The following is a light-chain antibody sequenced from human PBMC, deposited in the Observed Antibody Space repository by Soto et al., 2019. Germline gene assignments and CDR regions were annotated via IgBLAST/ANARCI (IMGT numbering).Light chain of an antibody. J-gene: IGKJ1*01. CDR3: QQYWHWPRT. CDR1: QSVSSN. Sequence: EIVMTQSPATLSVSPGETATLSCRASQSVSSNLAWYQQKPGQAPSLLIYGASTRATDIPPRFSGSGSGTEFTLTITSLQSEDFAVYYCQQYWHWPRTFGQGTKVDIK. CDR2: GAS. V-gene: IGKV3-15*01.